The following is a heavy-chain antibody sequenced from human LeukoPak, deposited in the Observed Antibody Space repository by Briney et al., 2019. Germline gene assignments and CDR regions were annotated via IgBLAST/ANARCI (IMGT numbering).Heavy chain of an antibody. CDR2: VDPEDGET. D-gene: IGHD3-16*01. CDR1: GYTFTDYY. Sequence: ASVKVSCKVSGYTFTDYYMHWVQQAPGKGLEWMGLVDPEDGETIYAEKYQGRVTITADTSTDTAYMELSSLRSEDTAVYYCATEIMGLRDEYYYYYYMDVWGKGTTVTVSS. J-gene: IGHJ6*03. V-gene: IGHV1-69-2*01. CDR3: ATEIMGLRDEYYYYYYMDV.